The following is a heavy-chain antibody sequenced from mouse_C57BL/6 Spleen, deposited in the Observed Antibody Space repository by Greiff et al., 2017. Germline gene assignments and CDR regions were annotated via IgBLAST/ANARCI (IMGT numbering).Heavy chain of an antibody. CDR1: GFSLSTFGLG. D-gene: IGHD1-1*01. V-gene: IGHV8-8*01. CDR2: IWWDDDK. J-gene: IGHJ4*01. Sequence: QVTLKESGPGILQPSQTLSLTCSFSGFSLSTFGLGVGWIRQPSGKGLEWLAHIWWDDDKYYNPALKSRLTISKDTSKNQVLLKIANVDTADTATYYCARIRYYGSSYYAVDYWGQGTSVTVSS. CDR3: ARIRYYGSSYYAVDY.